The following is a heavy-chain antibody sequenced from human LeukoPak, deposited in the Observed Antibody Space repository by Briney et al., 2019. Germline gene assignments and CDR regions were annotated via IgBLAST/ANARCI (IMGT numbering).Heavy chain of an antibody. D-gene: IGHD3-10*01. CDR1: GFTFSSYA. CDR2: FSGTGTNT. V-gene: IGHV3-23*01. Sequence: GGSLRLSCAASGFTFSSYAMSWVRQAPGKGLEWVSGFSGTGTNTYYADSVKGRFTISRDNSRNTLYLQMNSLRAEDTAVYYCAKVITVIRGVIDYWGQGTLVTVSS. CDR3: AKVITVIRGVIDY. J-gene: IGHJ4*02.